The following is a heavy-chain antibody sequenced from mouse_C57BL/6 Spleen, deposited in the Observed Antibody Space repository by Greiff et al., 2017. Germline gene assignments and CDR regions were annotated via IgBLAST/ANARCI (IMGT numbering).Heavy chain of an antibody. CDR1: GFTFSSYT. J-gene: IGHJ3*01. CDR2: ISGGGGNT. D-gene: IGHD2-4*01. CDR3: ARHGGYDYDLFAY. Sequence: EVKLMESGGGLVKPGGSLKLSCAASGFTFSSYTMSWVRQTPEKRLEWVATISGGGGNTYYPDSVKGRFTISRDNAKNTLYLQMSSLRSEDTALYYCARHGGYDYDLFAYWGQGTLVTVSA. V-gene: IGHV5-9*01.